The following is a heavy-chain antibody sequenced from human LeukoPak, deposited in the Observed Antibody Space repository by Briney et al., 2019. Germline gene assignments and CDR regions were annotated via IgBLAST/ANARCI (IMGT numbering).Heavy chain of an antibody. CDR3: ARQGPSDY. J-gene: IGHJ4*02. CDR1: GSSFTSNW. V-gene: IGHV5-51*01. Sequence: GASLKISCKASGSSFTSNWIGWVRQLPGKGLEWMGIIFPADSDTRYSPSFQGQVSISADKSISTAYLQWSSLKASDTAIYYCARQGPSDYWGQGTLVTVSS. CDR2: IFPADSDT.